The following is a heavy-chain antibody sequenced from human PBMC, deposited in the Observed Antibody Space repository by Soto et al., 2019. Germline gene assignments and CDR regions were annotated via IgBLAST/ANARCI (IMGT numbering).Heavy chain of an antibody. CDR1: GFTFSTFW. V-gene: IGHV3-74*01. Sequence: EVQLVESGGGLVQPGGTLRLSCEASGFTFSTFWMHWVRQAPGKGLVWVSRINSDGSSTNYADSVRGRVTISRDNAKTMLCLQIISLRAEATAMYYSARDFEYWGQGALGSVS. CDR3: ARDFEY. CDR2: INSDGSST. J-gene: IGHJ4*02.